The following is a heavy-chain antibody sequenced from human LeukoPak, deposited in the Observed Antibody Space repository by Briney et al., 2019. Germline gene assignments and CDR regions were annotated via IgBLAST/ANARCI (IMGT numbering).Heavy chain of an antibody. V-gene: IGHV3-7*01. J-gene: IGHJ4*02. CDR1: GFTFSSYW. CDR2: IKQDGSEK. Sequence: GGSLRLSCAASGFTFSSYWMSWVRQAPGKGLEWVANIKQDGSEKYYVDSVKGRFTISRDNAKNSPYLQMNSLRAEDTAVYYCASLYSSGWTRDYWGQGTLVTVSS. CDR3: ASLYSSGWTRDY. D-gene: IGHD6-19*01.